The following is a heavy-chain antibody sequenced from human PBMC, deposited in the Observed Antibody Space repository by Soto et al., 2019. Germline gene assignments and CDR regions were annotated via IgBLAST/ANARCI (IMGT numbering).Heavy chain of an antibody. V-gene: IGHV3-23*01. D-gene: IGHD2-2*03. CDR1: GFTFSSYA. Sequence: EVQLLESGGGLVQPGGSLRLSCAASGFTFSSYAMSWVRQAPGKGLEWVSAISGSGGSTYYADSVKGRFTISRDNSKNTLYRQMNSLRAEDTAVYYCAKDPMDIVVVPAALRGGGYYGMDVWGQGTTVTVSS. CDR3: AKDPMDIVVVPAALRGGGYYGMDV. J-gene: IGHJ6*02. CDR2: ISGSGGST.